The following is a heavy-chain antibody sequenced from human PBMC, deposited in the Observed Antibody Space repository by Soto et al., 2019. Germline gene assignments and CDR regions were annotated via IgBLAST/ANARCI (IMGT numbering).Heavy chain of an antibody. Sequence: ASVKVSCKAPGYTFTSYGISWVRQAPGQGLEWMGWINSYNGNTNYAQKLQGRVTMTTDTSTSTAYMELRSLRFDDTAVYYCAREPVAGIWFDPWGQGTLVTVSS. J-gene: IGHJ5*02. CDR1: GYTFTSYG. CDR3: AREPVAGIWFDP. CDR2: INSYNGNT. V-gene: IGHV1-18*01. D-gene: IGHD6-19*01.